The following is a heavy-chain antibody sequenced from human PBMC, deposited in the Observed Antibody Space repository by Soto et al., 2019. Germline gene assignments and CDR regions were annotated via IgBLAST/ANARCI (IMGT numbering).Heavy chain of an antibody. J-gene: IGHJ4*02. Sequence: LSLTCAVYGGSFSGYYWSWIRQPPGKGLEWIGEINHSGSTNYNPSLKSRVTISVDTSKNQFSLKLSSVTAADTAVYYCARVYYDSSGYYLRFFDYWGQGTLVTVSS. D-gene: IGHD3-22*01. CDR1: GGSFSGYY. V-gene: IGHV4-34*01. CDR3: ARVYYDSSGYYLRFFDY. CDR2: INHSGST.